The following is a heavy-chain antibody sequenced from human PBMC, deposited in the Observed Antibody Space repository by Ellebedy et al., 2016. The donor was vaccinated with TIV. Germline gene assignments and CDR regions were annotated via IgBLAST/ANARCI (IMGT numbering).Heavy chain of an antibody. Sequence: AASVKVSCKASGYIFNTYGMSWVRQAPGQGLEWMGWIRPYNGKTDYEEKFQGRVTLSTGTSTSTVYMELRSLKYDDTAVYFCARVGEVRDLLLFWGLGTLVTVSS. CDR1: GYIFNTYG. CDR2: IRPYNGKT. J-gene: IGHJ4*02. D-gene: IGHD1-26*01. CDR3: ARVGEVRDLLLF. V-gene: IGHV1-18*01.